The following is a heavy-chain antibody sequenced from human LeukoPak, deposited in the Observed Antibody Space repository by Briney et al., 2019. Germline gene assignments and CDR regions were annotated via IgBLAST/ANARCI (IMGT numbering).Heavy chain of an antibody. CDR2: ISNRGST. Sequence: PSETLSLTCTVSGGSISSTSYYWGWIRQPPGKGLEWIGSISNRGSTHYNPSLKSRVTISLETSKNQFSLKLSSVTAADTAVYYCARGDGRYDILTGYFGHWGQGTLVTVSSGMDVWGQGTTVTVSS. J-gene: IGHJ6*02. CDR3: ARGDGRYDILTGYFGHWGQGTLVTVSSGMDV. CDR1: GGSISSTSYY. D-gene: IGHD3-9*01. V-gene: IGHV4-39*07.